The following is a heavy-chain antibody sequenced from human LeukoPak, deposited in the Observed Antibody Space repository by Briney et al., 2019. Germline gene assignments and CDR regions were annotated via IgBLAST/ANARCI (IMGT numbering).Heavy chain of an antibody. CDR3: ARDQGLTAPPPYGLDV. D-gene: IGHD5-18*01. CDR2: IIPVLNIT. J-gene: IGHJ6*02. CDR1: GGTFSNSA. V-gene: IGHV1-69*04. Sequence: SVTVSFTTSGGTFSNSAITWVRQAPGQGLEWMGRIIPVLNITTYAQKFQGSVTITADTSTSTVYMELSSLRSEETAVYYCARDQGLTAPPPYGLDVWGQGTTVIVSS.